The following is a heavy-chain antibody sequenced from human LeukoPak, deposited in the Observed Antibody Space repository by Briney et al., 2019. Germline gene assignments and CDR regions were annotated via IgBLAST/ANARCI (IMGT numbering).Heavy chain of an antibody. Sequence: HPGGSLRLSCAASGFTFSSYAMSWVRQAPGKGLEWVSAISGSGGSTYYADSVKGRFTISRDNSKNTLYLQMNSLRAEDTAVYYCAKAYDSSGYYLVCEFDYWGQGTLVTVSS. D-gene: IGHD3-22*01. J-gene: IGHJ4*02. CDR2: ISGSGGST. V-gene: IGHV3-23*01. CDR3: AKAYDSSGYYLVCEFDY. CDR1: GFTFSSYA.